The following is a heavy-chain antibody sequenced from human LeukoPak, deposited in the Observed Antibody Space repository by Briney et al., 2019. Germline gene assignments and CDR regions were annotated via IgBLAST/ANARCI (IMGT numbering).Heavy chain of an antibody. V-gene: IGHV3-30*04. J-gene: IGHJ4*02. D-gene: IGHD5-12*01. Sequence: GGSLRLSCAASGFTFSSYAMHWVCQAPGKGLEWVAVISYDGSNKYYADSVKGRFTISRDNSKNTLYLQMNSLRAEDTAVYYCARDRWDIVANFDYWGQGTLVTVSS. CDR3: ARDRWDIVANFDY. CDR2: ISYDGSNK. CDR1: GFTFSSYA.